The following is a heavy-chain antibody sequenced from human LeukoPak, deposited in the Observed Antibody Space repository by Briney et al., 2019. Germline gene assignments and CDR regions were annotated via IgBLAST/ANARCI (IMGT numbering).Heavy chain of an antibody. J-gene: IGHJ4*02. CDR2: ISHDGSHK. D-gene: IGHD6-19*01. Sequence: GGSLRLSCAASGFTFSSYGMHWVRQAPGKGLEWVAVISHDGSHKYCAGSVKGRFTISRDNSKNTLYLQMNSLRAEDTAVYYCAKLAEYAYSSGWFDYWGQGTLVTVSS. V-gene: IGHV3-30*18. CDR1: GFTFSSYG. CDR3: AKLAEYAYSSGWFDY.